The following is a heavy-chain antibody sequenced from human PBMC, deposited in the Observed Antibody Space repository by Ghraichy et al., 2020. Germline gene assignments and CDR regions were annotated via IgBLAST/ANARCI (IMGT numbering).Heavy chain of an antibody. CDR2: IIPIFGTA. CDR3: ARGDSGNYYYYGMDV. V-gene: IGHV1-69*13. D-gene: IGHD3-10*01. Sequence: SVKVSCKASGGTFSSYAISWVRQAPGQGLEWMGGIIPIFGTANYAQKFKGRVTITADESTSTAYMELSSLRSEDTAVYYCARGDSGNYYYYGMDVWCQGPTVTVSS. J-gene: IGHJ6*02. CDR1: GGTFSSYA.